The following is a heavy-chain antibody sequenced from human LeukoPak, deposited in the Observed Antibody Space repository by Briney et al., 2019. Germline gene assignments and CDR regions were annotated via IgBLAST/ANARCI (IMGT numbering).Heavy chain of an antibody. CDR1: GASVRNEY. CDR2: IHYSGSG. V-gene: IGHV4-59*08. D-gene: IGHD1-14*01. CDR3: ARYDRGLFFFDN. J-gene: IGHJ4*02. Sequence: SETLSLTCTVSGASVRNEYWSWIRQPPGKELEWIGYIHYSGSGNYHPSLGSRVTISLDTSKNQFSLKLKSVTAADTGMYHCARYDRGLFFFDNWGQGTLVTVSS.